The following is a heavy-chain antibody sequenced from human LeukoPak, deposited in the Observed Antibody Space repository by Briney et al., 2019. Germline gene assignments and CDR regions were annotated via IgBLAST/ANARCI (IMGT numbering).Heavy chain of an antibody. Sequence: PGGSLRLSCAASGFTFSSYAMGWVRQAPGKGLEWASAITASGDNTYYADSVKGRLTISRDNSKNTLYLQMNSLRAEDTAVYYCAKGNGYSYGRYYFDYWGQGTLITVSS. CDR3: AKGNGYSYGRYYFDY. CDR1: GFTFSSYA. D-gene: IGHD5-18*01. CDR2: ITASGDNT. V-gene: IGHV3-23*01. J-gene: IGHJ4*02.